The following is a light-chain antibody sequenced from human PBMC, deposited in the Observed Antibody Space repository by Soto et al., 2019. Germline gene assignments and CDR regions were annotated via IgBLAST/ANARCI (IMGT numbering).Light chain of an antibody. CDR2: LNSDGSH. CDR1: SGHSSYA. CDR3: QTWGTGIPV. Sequence: QLVLTQSPSVSASLRASAKLTCTLSSGHSSYAIAWHQQQPEKGPRYLMKLNSDGSHSKGGGIPDRFSGSSSGAERYLTISSLQSEDEADYYCQTWGTGIPVFGGGTKLTVL. V-gene: IGLV4-69*01. J-gene: IGLJ2*01.